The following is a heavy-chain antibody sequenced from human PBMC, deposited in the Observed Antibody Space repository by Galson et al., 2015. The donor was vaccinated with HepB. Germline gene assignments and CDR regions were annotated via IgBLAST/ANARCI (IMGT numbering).Heavy chain of an antibody. Sequence: SLRLSCAASGFTFSSYSMNWVRQAPGKGLEWVSSISSSSSYIYYADSVKGRFTISRDNAKNSLYLQMNSLRAADTAVYYCARDESEGYFDYWGQGTLVTVSS. CDR1: GFTFSSYS. CDR3: ARDESEGYFDY. V-gene: IGHV3-21*01. CDR2: ISSSSSYI. J-gene: IGHJ4*02.